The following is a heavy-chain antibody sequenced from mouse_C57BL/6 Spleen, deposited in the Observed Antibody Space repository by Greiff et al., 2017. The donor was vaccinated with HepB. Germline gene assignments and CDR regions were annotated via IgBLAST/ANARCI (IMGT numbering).Heavy chain of an antibody. D-gene: IGHD2-5*01. CDR1: GYTFTDYY. Sequence: VQLKQSGPVLVKPGASVKMSCKASGYTFTDYYMNWVKQSHGKSLEWIGVINPYNGGTSYNQKFKGKATLTVDKSSSTAYMELNSLTSEDSAVYYCARCSYSNYEGAMDYWGQGTSVTVSS. V-gene: IGHV1-19*01. J-gene: IGHJ4*01. CDR2: INPYNGGT. CDR3: ARCSYSNYEGAMDY.